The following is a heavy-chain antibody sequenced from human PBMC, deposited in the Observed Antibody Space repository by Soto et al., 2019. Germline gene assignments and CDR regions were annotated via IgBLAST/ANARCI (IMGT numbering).Heavy chain of an antibody. J-gene: IGHJ6*02. CDR2: IYYSGAT. V-gene: IGHV4-39*02. CDR3: ARDDYGGNSGYGMDV. CDR1: GDSISTSSYY. D-gene: IGHD4-17*01. Sequence: SETLSLTCDVSGDSISTSSYYWGWIRQPPGKGLEWIASIYYSGATYYNPSLQSRVTISVDTSNNRFSLTLSSLTAADTAVYFCARDDYGGNSGYGMDVWGQGTTVTVSS.